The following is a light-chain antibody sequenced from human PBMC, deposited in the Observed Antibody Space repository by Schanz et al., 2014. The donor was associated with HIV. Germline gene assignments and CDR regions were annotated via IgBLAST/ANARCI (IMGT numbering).Light chain of an antibody. J-gene: IGLJ2*01. CDR3: AAWDDSLSGPV. Sequence: QSALTQPPSASGSPGQSVTISCTGTSSDVGGYKYVPWYQQHPGKAPKLIIYDVSNRPSGVSNRFSGSKSGTSASLAISGLRSEDEADYYCAAWDDSLSGPVFGGGTKLTVL. V-gene: IGLV2-14*03. CDR2: DVS. CDR1: SSDVGGYKY.